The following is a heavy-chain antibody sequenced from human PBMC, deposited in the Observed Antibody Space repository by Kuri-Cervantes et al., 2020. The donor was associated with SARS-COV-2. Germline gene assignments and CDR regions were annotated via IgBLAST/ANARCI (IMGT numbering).Heavy chain of an antibody. J-gene: IGHJ4*02. Sequence: GESLKISCAASGFTFSSYSMNWVRQAPGKGLEWVSSISSSSSYIYYADSVKGRFTISRDNAKNSLYLQMNSLRAEDTAVYYCARADFWSGLFDSWGQGTLVTVSS. CDR1: GFTFSSYS. V-gene: IGHV3-21*01. CDR2: ISSSSSYI. CDR3: ARADFWSGLFDS. D-gene: IGHD3-3*01.